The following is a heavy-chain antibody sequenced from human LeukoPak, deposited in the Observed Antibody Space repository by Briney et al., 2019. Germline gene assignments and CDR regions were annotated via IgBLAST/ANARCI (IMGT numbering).Heavy chain of an antibody. Sequence: PGGSLRLSCAASGFTFSSYGMHWVRQAPGKGLEWVSGISWNSGSIGYADSVKGRFTISRDNAKNSLYLQMNSLRAEDTALYYCAKDNQLHYMDVWGKGTTVTISS. J-gene: IGHJ6*03. D-gene: IGHD2-2*01. CDR2: ISWNSGSI. CDR1: GFTFSSYG. V-gene: IGHV3-9*01. CDR3: AKDNQLHYMDV.